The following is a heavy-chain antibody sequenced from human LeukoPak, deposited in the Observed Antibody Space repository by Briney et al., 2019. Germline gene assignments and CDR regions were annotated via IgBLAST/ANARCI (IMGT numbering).Heavy chain of an antibody. V-gene: IGHV1-2*06. CDR2: ISPNSGGT. D-gene: IGHD3-10*01. CDR3: AKNYGSGSQYYFDY. CDR1: GYTFTGYY. Sequence: ASVKVSCKASGYTFTGYYMHWVRQAPGQGLEWMGRISPNSGGTNYAQKFQGRVTMTRDTSISTAYMELSRLRSDDTAVYYCAKNYGSGSQYYFDYWGQGTLVTVSS. J-gene: IGHJ4*02.